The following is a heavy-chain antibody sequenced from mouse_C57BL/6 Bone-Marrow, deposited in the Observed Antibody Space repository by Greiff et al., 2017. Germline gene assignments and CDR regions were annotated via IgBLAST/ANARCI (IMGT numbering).Heavy chain of an antibody. J-gene: IGHJ4*01. V-gene: IGHV1-81*01. D-gene: IGHD1-1*01. Sequence: QVQLQPSGAELARPGASVKLSCKASGYTFTSYGISWVKQRTGQGLAWIGEIYPRSGNTYYNEKFKGKATLTADKSSSTAYMELRSLTSEDSAVYFCARGTTTVVAYYYAMDYWGQGTSVTVSS. CDR2: IYPRSGNT. CDR1: GYTFTSYG. CDR3: ARGTTTVVAYYYAMDY.